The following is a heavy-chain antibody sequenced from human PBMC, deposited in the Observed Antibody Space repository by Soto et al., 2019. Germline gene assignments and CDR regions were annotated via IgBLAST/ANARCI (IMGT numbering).Heavy chain of an antibody. J-gene: IGHJ4*02. D-gene: IGHD3-10*01. CDR3: AGLGGSGNYFPYFNY. CDR2: INNSGST. Sequence: PSETLSLTCTVSGGSINNYFWAWIRQPPGKGLEWIGYINNSGSTKYNPSLKSRVTISVDTSKNQISLNLSSVTAADTAVYYCAGLGGSGNYFPYFNYWGQGTLVTSP. V-gene: IGHV4-59*08. CDR1: GGSINNYF.